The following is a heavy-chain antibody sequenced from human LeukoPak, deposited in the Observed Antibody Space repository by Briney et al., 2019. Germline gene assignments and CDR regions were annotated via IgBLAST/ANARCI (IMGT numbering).Heavy chain of an antibody. J-gene: IGHJ4*02. CDR2: ISSSSSTI. CDR3: AREGAITIPLNYFDY. V-gene: IGHV3-48*02. Sequence: GGSLRLSCAASGFTFSSYSMNWVRQAPGKGLEWVSYISSSSSTIYYADSVKGRFTISRDNAKNSPYLQMNSLRDEDTAVYYCAREGAITIPLNYFDYWGQGTLVTVSS. D-gene: IGHD3-3*01. CDR1: GFTFSSYS.